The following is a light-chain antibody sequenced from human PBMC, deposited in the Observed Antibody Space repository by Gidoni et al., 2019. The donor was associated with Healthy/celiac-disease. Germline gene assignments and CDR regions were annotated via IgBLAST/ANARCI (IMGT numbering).Light chain of an antibody. J-gene: IGLJ2*01. CDR3: QVWDSFVV. V-gene: IGLV3-21*02. CDR2: DDS. CDR1: NMGSKS. Sequence: SYVLTPPPPVYVAPGQTARIPCGGNNMGSKSVNWYQQKPGQAPVLVVYDDSDRPSGIPERFSGSNSGNTATLTISRVEAGDEADYYCQVWDSFVVFGGGTKLTVL.